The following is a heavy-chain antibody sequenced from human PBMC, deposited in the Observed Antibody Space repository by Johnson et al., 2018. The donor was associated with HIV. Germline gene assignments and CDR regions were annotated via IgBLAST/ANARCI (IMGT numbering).Heavy chain of an antibody. Sequence: QVHLVESGGGVVQPGRSLRLSCAASGFTFSSYGMHWVRQAPGKGLEWVAVISYDGSNKYYADSVKGRFTISRDNSNNTLYLQMNSLRAEDTAVYYCAKTTFMIAAAGPLAFDIWGQGTMVTVSS. CDR2: ISYDGSNK. CDR3: AKTTFMIAAAGPLAFDI. J-gene: IGHJ3*02. CDR1: GFTFSSYG. V-gene: IGHV3-30*18. D-gene: IGHD6-13*01.